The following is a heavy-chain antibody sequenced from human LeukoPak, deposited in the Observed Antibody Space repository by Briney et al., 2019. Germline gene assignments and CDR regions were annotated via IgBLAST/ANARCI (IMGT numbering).Heavy chain of an antibody. Sequence: GGSLRLSCAASGFTVSSNYMSWVRQAPGKGLEWVSVIYSGDSTYYAESVKGRFTISRDNSKNTLYLQMNRLRAEDTAVYYCARDPVAGTVGLGYWGQETLVTVSS. CDR2: IYSGDST. J-gene: IGHJ4*02. CDR3: ARDPVAGTVGLGY. CDR1: GFTVSSNY. D-gene: IGHD6-19*01. V-gene: IGHV3-53*01.